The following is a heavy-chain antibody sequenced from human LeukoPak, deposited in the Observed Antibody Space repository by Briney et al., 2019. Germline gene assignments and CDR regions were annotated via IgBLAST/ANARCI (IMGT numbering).Heavy chain of an antibody. CDR2: INPNSGGT. J-gene: IGHJ3*02. V-gene: IGHV1-2*02. CDR1: GYTFTGYY. Sequence: GASVKVSCKASGYTFTGYYMHWVRQAPGQGLEWMGWINPNSGGTNYAQKFQGRVTMTRDTSISTAYMELSRLRSDDTAVYYCARDADERGWNYYDSSGYGDLRAFDIWGQGTMVTVSS. CDR3: ARDADERGWNYYDSSGYGDLRAFDI. D-gene: IGHD3-22*01.